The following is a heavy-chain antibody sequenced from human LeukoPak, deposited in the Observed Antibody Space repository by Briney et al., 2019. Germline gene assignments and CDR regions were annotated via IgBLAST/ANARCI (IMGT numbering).Heavy chain of an antibody. CDR3: ARVYTGYDFWSGYYGDYFDY. CDR1: GFTFSSYS. D-gene: IGHD3-3*01. J-gene: IGHJ4*02. CDR2: ISSSSSNI. V-gene: IGHV3-21*01. Sequence: GGSLRLSCTASGFTFSSYSMNWVRQAPGKGLEWVSYISSSSSNIFYADSFKGRFTISRDNAQNSLYLQMNSLRAEDAAVYYCARVYTGYDFWSGYYGDYFDYWGQGTLVTVSS.